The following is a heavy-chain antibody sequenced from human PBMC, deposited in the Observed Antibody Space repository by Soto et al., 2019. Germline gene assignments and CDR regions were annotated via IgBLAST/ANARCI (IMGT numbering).Heavy chain of an antibody. CDR2: IGPESGAT. V-gene: IGHV1-2*02. Sequence: ASVKVSCKASGYTFTGHYIHWVRQAPEQGPEWMGEIGPESGATRYAQKFQGRVTMTRDTSITTVYMELENLSPDDTAVYYCGRGRSGQIVVFYWGQGTPVTVSS. CDR3: GRGRSGQIVVFY. CDR1: GYTFTGHY. J-gene: IGHJ4*02. D-gene: IGHD1-26*01.